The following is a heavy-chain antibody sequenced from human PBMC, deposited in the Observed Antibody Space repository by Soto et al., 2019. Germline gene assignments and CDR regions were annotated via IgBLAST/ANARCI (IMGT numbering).Heavy chain of an antibody. CDR2: IIPIFGTA. Sequence: SVKVSCKASGGTFSSYAISWVRQAPGQGLEWMGGIIPIFGTANYAQKFQGRVTITADESTSTAYMELSSLRSEDTAVYYCASGGKPIVVAMDYWGQGXLVTVSS. CDR3: ASGGKPIVVAMDY. D-gene: IGHD2-2*01. J-gene: IGHJ4*02. CDR1: GGTFSSYA. V-gene: IGHV1-69*13.